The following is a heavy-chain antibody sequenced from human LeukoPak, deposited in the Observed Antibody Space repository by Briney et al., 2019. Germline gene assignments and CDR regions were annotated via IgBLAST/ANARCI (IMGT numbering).Heavy chain of an antibody. J-gene: IGHJ4*02. D-gene: IGHD2-2*02. V-gene: IGHV4-34*01. Sequence: SETLSLTCAVYGGSFSGYYWSWIRQPPGKGLEWIGEINHSGSTNYNPSLKSRVTISVDTSKNQFSLKLSSVTAADTAVYYCASALCSSTSCYTFWGFDYWGQGTLVTVSS. CDR2: INHSGST. CDR1: GGSFSGYY. CDR3: ASALCSSTSCYTFWGFDY.